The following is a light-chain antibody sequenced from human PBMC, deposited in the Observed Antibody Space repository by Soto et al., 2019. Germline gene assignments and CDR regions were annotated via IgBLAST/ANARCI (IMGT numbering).Light chain of an antibody. Sequence: DIQMTQSPSTLSASVGDRVTITCRASQSISSWLAWYQQKRGKAPNLLIYKASSLESGVPSRFSGSGSGTEFTLTISRLQPDDFATYYCQQYNSYPLTFGGGTKVEIK. J-gene: IGKJ4*01. CDR2: KAS. CDR3: QQYNSYPLT. CDR1: QSISSW. V-gene: IGKV1-5*03.